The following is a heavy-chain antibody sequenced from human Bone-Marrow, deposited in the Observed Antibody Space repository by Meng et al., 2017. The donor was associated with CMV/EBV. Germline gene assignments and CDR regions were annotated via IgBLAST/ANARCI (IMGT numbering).Heavy chain of an antibody. CDR2: IYYSGST. CDR3: ARESAETKFAAAASSFDP. V-gene: IGHV4-34*01. J-gene: IGHJ5*02. Sequence: SETLSLTCAVYGGSFSGYYWGWIRQPPGKGLEWIGSIYYSGSTYYNPSLKSRVTISVDTSKNQFSLKLSSVTAADTAVYYCARESAETKFAAAASSFDPWGQGTLVTVSS. CDR1: GGSFSGYY. D-gene: IGHD6-13*01.